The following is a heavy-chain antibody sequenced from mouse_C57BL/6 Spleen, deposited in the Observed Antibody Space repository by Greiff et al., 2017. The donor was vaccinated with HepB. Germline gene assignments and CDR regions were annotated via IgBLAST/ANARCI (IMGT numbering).Heavy chain of an antibody. Sequence: EVQVVESGEGLVKPGGSLKLSCAASGFTFSSYAMSWVRQTPEKRLEWVAYISSGGDYIYYADTVKGRFTISRDNARNTLYLQMSSLKSEDTAMYYCTRDERRDYYGSSYGFAYWGQGTLVTVSA. V-gene: IGHV5-9-1*02. CDR3: TRDERRDYYGSSYGFAY. CDR2: ISSGGDYI. CDR1: GFTFSSYA. D-gene: IGHD1-1*01. J-gene: IGHJ3*01.